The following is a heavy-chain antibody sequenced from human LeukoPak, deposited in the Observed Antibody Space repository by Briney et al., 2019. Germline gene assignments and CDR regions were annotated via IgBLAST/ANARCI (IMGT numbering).Heavy chain of an antibody. CDR1: GFTFSSYW. Sequence: GGSLRLSCAASGFTFSSYWMSWVRQAPGKGLEWVANIKQDGSEKYYVDSVKGRFTISRDNAKNSLYLQMNSLRAEDTAVYYCARDQYYFDSSGYYPGHYFDYWGQGTLATVSS. V-gene: IGHV3-7*01. CDR3: ARDQYYFDSSGYYPGHYFDY. CDR2: IKQDGSEK. J-gene: IGHJ4*02. D-gene: IGHD3-22*01.